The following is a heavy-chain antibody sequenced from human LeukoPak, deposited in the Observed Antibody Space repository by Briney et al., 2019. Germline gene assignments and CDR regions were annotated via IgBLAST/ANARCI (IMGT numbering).Heavy chain of an antibody. D-gene: IGHD6-13*01. V-gene: IGHV1-2*06. CDR2: INPNSGGT. Sequence: ASVKVSCKASGYTFTGYYMHWVRQAPGQGLEWMGRINPNSGGTNYAQKFQGRVTMTRDTSISTAYMELSRLRSDDTAVYYCARGVSSSWYLGINFYYYYGMDVWGQGTTVTVSS. CDR1: GYTFTGYY. CDR3: ARGVSSSWYLGINFYYYYGMDV. J-gene: IGHJ6*02.